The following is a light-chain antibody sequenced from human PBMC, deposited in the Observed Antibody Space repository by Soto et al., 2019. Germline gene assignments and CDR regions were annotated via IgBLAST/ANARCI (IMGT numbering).Light chain of an antibody. CDR3: QQYDSSPWT. CDR1: QSVSSNY. V-gene: IGKV3-20*01. J-gene: IGKJ1*01. CDR2: IAS. Sequence: EIVLTQSPDTLSLSPGERATLSCRASQSVSSNYLAWYQQKTGQTPRLLIYIASTRAPGIPDRFRGSGSGTHFTLTSSRLEPEDFAVYYCQQYDSSPWTFGQGTKVEIK.